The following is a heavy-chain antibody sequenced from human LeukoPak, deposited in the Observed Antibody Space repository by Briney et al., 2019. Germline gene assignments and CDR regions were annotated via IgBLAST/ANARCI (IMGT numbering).Heavy chain of an antibody. V-gene: IGHV3-7*01. CDR1: GFTFINFW. D-gene: IGHD1-26*01. J-gene: IGHJ4*02. CDR2: IKQDGSEK. Sequence: PGGSLRLSCAASGFTFINFWMTWVRQAPGKGLEWVGSIKQDGSEKYYVDSVKGRFTFSRDNGKNSVYLQMSSLRADDTAVYYCASQRDGASDYWGQGTLVTVSS. CDR3: ASQRDGASDY.